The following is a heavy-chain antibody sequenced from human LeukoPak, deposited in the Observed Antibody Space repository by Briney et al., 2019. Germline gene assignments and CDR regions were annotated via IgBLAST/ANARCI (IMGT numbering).Heavy chain of an antibody. CDR3: ARGIQLWPEYYFDY. D-gene: IGHD5-18*01. Sequence: SSETLSLTCTVSGGSISSYYWSWIRQPPGKGLEWIGYIYYSGSTNYNPSLKSRVTISVDTSKNQFSLKLSSVTAADTAVYYCARGIQLWPEYYFDYWGQGTLVTVSS. CDR1: GGSISSYY. J-gene: IGHJ4*02. CDR2: IYYSGST. V-gene: IGHV4-59*01.